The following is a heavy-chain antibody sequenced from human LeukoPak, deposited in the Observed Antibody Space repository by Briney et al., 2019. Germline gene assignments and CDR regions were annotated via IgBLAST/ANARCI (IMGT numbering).Heavy chain of an antibody. CDR3: ARTMVRGVIISWYFDY. D-gene: IGHD3-10*01. V-gene: IGHV5-51*01. J-gene: IGHJ4*02. CDR2: IYPGDSDT. CDR1: GYSFTSYW. Sequence: GGSLKISCKGSGYSFTSYWIGWVRQMPRKGLGWMGIIYPGDSDTRYSPSFQGQVPISADKSISPAYLQWSSLKASDTAMYYCARTMVRGVIISWYFDYWGQGTLVTVSS.